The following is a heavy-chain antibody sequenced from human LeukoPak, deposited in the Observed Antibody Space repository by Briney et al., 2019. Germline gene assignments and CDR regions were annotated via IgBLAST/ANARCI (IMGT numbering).Heavy chain of an antibody. D-gene: IGHD6-19*01. CDR2: ISGSGGST. V-gene: IGHV3-23*01. Sequence: GGSLRLSCAASGFTFSRDGMSWVRQAPGKGLAWVSGISGSGGSTNYEDSVKGRFTISRDNAKNSLYLQMNSLRAEDTAVYYCARKPAVAGTWYFDYWGQGTLVTVSS. J-gene: IGHJ4*02. CDR3: ARKPAVAGTWYFDY. CDR1: GFTFSRDG.